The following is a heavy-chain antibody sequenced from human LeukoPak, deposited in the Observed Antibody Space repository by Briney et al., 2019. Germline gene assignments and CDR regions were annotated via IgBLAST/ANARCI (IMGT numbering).Heavy chain of an antibody. J-gene: IGHJ3*02. V-gene: IGHV4-59*01. CDR3: ARVQSRGGYSGYVYGDPDAFDI. CDR2: IYYSGST. Sequence: SETLSLTCTVSGGSISSYYWSWIRQPPGKGLEWIGYIYYSGSTNYNPSLKSRVTISVDTSKNQFSLKLSSVTAADTAVYYCARVQSRGGYSGYVYGDPDAFDIWGQGTMVTVSS. CDR1: GGSISSYY. D-gene: IGHD5-12*01.